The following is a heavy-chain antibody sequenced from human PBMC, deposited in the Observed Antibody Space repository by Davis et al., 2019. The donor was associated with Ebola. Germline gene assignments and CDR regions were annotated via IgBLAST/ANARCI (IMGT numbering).Heavy chain of an antibody. CDR1: GGSISSSNW. CDR3: ASQGGDYVSYYGMDV. CDR2: IYHSGST. Sequence: MPSETLSLTCAVSGGSISSSNWWSWVRQPPGKGLEWFGEIYHSGSTNYNPSLKSRVTISVDKSKNQFSLKLSSVTAADTAVYFCASQGGDYVSYYGMDVWGQGTTVTVSS. D-gene: IGHD2-21*02. J-gene: IGHJ6*02. V-gene: IGHV4-4*02.